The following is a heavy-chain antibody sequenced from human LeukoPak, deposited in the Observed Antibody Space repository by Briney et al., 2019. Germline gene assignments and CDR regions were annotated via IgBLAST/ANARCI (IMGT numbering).Heavy chain of an antibody. J-gene: IGHJ5*01. V-gene: IGHV3-30*02. CDR3: AKGGSPSHNWFNS. D-gene: IGHD2-15*01. CDR2: IRNDGSYE. Sequence: GGSLRLSCAASGFTFSDYGMHWVRQAPDKVLEWVAFIRNDGSYEYYPDSAKGRFTISRDNSRNALFLQMNSLRAEDTAVYYCAKGGSPSHNWFNSWGQGTLVTVSS. CDR1: GFTFSDYG.